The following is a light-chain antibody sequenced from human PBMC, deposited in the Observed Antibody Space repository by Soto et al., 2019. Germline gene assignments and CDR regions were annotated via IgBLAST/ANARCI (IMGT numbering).Light chain of an antibody. CDR1: QSISKW. V-gene: IGKV1-5*01. CDR3: QQYNFYSW. J-gene: IGKJ2*01. CDR2: DVS. Sequence: DIQMTQSPSTLSASVGDRVTITCRASQSISKWLAWYQQKPGKAPKLLIYDVSSLQSGVPSRFSGSGTGTEFTLNISALQSDDFATYYCQQYNFYSWFGQGIKLETK.